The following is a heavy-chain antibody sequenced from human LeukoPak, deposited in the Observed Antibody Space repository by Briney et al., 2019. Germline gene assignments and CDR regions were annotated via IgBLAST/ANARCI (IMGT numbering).Heavy chain of an antibody. D-gene: IGHD1-26*01. CDR3: ARVVVGATTHYFDY. CDR2: IYYSGST. CDR1: GGSISSYY. Sequence: SETLSLTCTVSGGSISSYYWSWIQQPPGKGLEWIGYIYYSGSTNYNPSLKSRVTISVDTSKNQFSLKLSSVTAADTAVYYCARVVVGATTHYFDYWGQGTLVTVSS. J-gene: IGHJ4*02. V-gene: IGHV4-59*01.